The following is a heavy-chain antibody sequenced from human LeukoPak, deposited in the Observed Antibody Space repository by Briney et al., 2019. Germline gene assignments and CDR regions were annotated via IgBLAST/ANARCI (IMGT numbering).Heavy chain of an antibody. D-gene: IGHD1-1*01. CDR3: ARGGGWNLKWFDP. CDR2: IIPIFGTA. CDR1: GGTFSSYA. Sequence: SVKVSCKASGGTFSSYAISWVRQAPGQGLEWMGGIIPIFGTANYAQKFQGRVTITRNTSISTAYMELSSLRSEDTAVYYCARGGGWNLKWFDPWGQGTLVTVSS. J-gene: IGHJ5*02. V-gene: IGHV1-69*05.